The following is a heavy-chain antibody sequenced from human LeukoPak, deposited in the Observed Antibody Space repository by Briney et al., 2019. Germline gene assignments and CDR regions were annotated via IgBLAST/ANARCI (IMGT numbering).Heavy chain of an antibody. Sequence: PGGSLRLSCAASGFTFSSYGMHWVRQAPGKGLEWVAVIWYDGSNKYYADSVKGRFTISRAKNTLYLQMNSLRAEDTAVYYCARDRSTITGPRDYWGQGTLVTASS. D-gene: IGHD1-7*01. CDR3: ARDRSTITGPRDY. J-gene: IGHJ4*02. CDR1: GFTFSSYG. CDR2: IWYDGSNK. V-gene: IGHV3-33*01.